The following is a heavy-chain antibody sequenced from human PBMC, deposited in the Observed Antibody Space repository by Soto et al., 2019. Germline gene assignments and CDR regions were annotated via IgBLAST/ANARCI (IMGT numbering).Heavy chain of an antibody. J-gene: IGHJ6*02. V-gene: IGHV3-30-3*01. CDR1: GFTFIDDA. CDR2: ISFDGSNE. D-gene: IGHD4-17*01. Sequence: PGGSLRPSCASSGFTFIDDAMHWVRQAPGKGLEWVAIISFDGSNEHYADSVQGRFTISRDNSENTLYLQMNSLRADDTAVYYCARPAATVIFYSGMDVWGQGTTVPVSS. CDR3: ARPAATVIFYSGMDV.